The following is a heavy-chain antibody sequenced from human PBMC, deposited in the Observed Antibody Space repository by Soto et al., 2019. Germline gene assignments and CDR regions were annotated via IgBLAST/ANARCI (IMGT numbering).Heavy chain of an antibody. J-gene: IGHJ4*02. CDR1: GGSISSGGYY. D-gene: IGHD2-2*01. CDR2: IYYSGST. V-gene: IGHV4-31*03. Sequence: SETLSLTCTVSGGSISSGGYYWSWIRQHPGKGLEWIGYIYYSGSTYYNPSLKSRVTISVDTSKNQFSLKLSSVTAEDTAVYFCAKGSSVSSSSCNVVPFVYWGQGTLVNVSS. CDR3: AKGSSVSSSSCNVVPFVY.